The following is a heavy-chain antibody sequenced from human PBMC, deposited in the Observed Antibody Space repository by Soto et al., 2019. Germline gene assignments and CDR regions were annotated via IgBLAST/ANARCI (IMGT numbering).Heavy chain of an antibody. CDR2: IFYSGDI. CDR1: GASISSYNY. D-gene: IGHD3-22*01. Sequence: PSETLSLTCNVSGASISSYNYWGWFRQPPGKGLEWIGCIFYSGDIMYNPSLQSRVIISVDTSKNQFSLKLSSVTAADTAVYYCARSQGNYYDSSGYSLFGYWGQGTLVTVSS. CDR3: ARSQGNYYDSSGYSLFGY. V-gene: IGHV4-39*07. J-gene: IGHJ4*02.